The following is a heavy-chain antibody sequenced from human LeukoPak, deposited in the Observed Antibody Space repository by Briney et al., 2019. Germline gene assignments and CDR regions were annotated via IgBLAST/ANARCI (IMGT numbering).Heavy chain of an antibody. V-gene: IGHV3-23*01. J-gene: IGHJ4*02. Sequence: GGTLRLSCAASGFTFSSYGMSWVRQAPGKGLEWVSAISGSGGSTYYADSVKGRFTISRDNSKNTVHLQMNSLRAEDTAVYYCASTQNYDLHFDYWGQGTLVTVSS. CDR3: ASTQNYDLHFDY. D-gene: IGHD3-3*01. CDR1: GFTFSSYG. CDR2: ISGSGGST.